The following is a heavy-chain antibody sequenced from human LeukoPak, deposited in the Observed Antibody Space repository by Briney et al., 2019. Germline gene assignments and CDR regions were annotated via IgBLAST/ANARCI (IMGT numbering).Heavy chain of an antibody. CDR1: GFILSGYW. J-gene: IGHJ4*02. CDR3: ARKNGGLVY. D-gene: IGHD3-16*01. V-gene: IGHV3-74*01. Sequence: GGSLRLSCAASGFILSGYWMYWVRQAPGKGLVWVSGIDIYGNTTHYAESVKGRFTVSRDNAKNTLYLQMNSLRPEDTAVYFCARKNGGLVYWGQGTLVTVSS. CDR2: IDIYGNTT.